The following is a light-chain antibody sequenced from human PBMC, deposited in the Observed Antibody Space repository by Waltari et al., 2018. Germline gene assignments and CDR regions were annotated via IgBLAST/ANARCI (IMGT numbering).Light chain of an antibody. CDR3: ATWDASLDPWV. V-gene: IGLV1-44*01. J-gene: IGLJ3*02. Sequence: QSVVTQPPSASGTPGQRVTLSCSGSNSNIGSDIVNWYQQFPGTAPKLLIYANNQRPSGFPGRLSAARSGTLAPLVISGLHAEDEADYYCATWDASLDPWVFGGGTKVTVL. CDR1: NSNIGSDI. CDR2: ANN.